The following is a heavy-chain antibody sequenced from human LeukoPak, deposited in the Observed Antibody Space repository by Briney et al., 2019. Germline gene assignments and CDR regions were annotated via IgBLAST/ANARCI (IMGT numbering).Heavy chain of an antibody. D-gene: IGHD6-19*01. J-gene: IGHJ3*02. V-gene: IGHV1-24*01. CDR1: GDALTQLS. CDR2: FDPEDGER. CDR3: ATGNWVGSDWFDAFDI. Sequence: ASVKVSCKVSGDALTQLSMNWVRQAPGKGLEWMGGFDPEDGERIYEQKFQGRVTMTEDTSTDTAYMELSSLISEDTAMYFCATGNWVGSDWFDAFDIWGQGTMVTVSS.